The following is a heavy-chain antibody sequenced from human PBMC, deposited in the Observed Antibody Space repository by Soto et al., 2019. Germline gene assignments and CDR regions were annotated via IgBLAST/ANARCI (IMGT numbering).Heavy chain of an antibody. D-gene: IGHD1-26*01. J-gene: IGHJ4*02. V-gene: IGHV4-59*08. CDR3: SGGEEFQSDY. CDR2: IYYSGST. Sequence: PSETLSLTCTVSGGSISSYYWSWIRQPPGKGLEWIGYIYYSGSTNYNPSLKSRVTISVDTSKNQFSLKLSSVTAADTAVYYCSGGEEFQSDYWGQGTLVTVSS. CDR1: GGSISSYY.